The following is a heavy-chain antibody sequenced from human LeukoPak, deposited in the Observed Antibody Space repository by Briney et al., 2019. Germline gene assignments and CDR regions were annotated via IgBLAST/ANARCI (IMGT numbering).Heavy chain of an antibody. J-gene: IGHJ5*02. CDR1: GFTFSNYY. CDR2: IYTSGST. V-gene: IGHV4-4*08. CDR3: TRWFDP. Sequence: GSLRLSCAASGFTFSNYYMSWIRQPPGKGLEWIGRIYTSGSTNYNPSLKSRVTISVDTSKNQFSLKLSSVTAADTAVYYCTRWFDPWGQGTLVTVSS.